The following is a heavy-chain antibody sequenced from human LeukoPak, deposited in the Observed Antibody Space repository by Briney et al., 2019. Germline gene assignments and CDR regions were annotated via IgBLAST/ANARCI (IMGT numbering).Heavy chain of an antibody. Sequence: GGSLRLSCAASGFTFSNYAMNWVRQAPGKGLEWVSVIRSSGSGGSTYYADSVKGRFTISRDNSKNTLYLQMNSLRAEDTAVYYCARDLSGIAGYTYGRGIDYWGQGTLVTVSS. D-gene: IGHD5-18*01. J-gene: IGHJ4*02. CDR1: GFTFSNYA. CDR2: IRSSGSGGST. CDR3: ARDLSGIAGYTYGRGIDY. V-gene: IGHV3-23*01.